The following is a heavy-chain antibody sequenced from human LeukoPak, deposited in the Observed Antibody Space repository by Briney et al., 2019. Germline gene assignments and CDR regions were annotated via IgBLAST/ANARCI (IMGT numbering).Heavy chain of an antibody. CDR3: ARAGGYSGYDHFDY. J-gene: IGHJ4*02. D-gene: IGHD5-12*01. CDR1: GGTFSSYA. V-gene: IGHV1-69*04. CDR2: IIPILGIA. Sequence: GSSVKVSCKASGGTFSSYAISWVRQAPGQGLEWMGRIIPILGIANYAQKFQGRVTITADKSTSTAYMELSSLRSEDTAVYYCARAGGYSGYDHFDYWGQGTLVTVSS.